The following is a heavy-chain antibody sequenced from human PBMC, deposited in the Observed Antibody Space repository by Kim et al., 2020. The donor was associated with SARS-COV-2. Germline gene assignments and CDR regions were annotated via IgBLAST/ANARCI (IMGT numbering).Heavy chain of an antibody. V-gene: IGHV3-9*01. J-gene: IGHJ4*02. Sequence: GGSLRLSCAASGFTLDDFAMHWVRQAPGKGLEWVSGISWNSDNIAYADSVKGRFTISRDNAKNSLYLQMNNLRAEDTALYYCATAILLYCSGYRCQARGFESWGQGTLVTGSS. CDR3: ATAILLYCSGYRCQARGFES. D-gene: IGHD2-15*01. CDR2: ISWNSDNI. CDR1: GFTLDDFA.